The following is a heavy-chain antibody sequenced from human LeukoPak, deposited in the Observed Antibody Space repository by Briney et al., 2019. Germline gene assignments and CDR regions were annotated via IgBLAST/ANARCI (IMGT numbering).Heavy chain of an antibody. Sequence: SETLSLTCTVSGGPISSYYWSWIRQPAGKGLEWIGRIYTTGSTNYNPSLKSRVTMSVDTSKNQFSLKLSSVTDADTAVYYCARVTGTTLYYYMDVWGKGTTVTVSS. CDR1: GGPISSYY. CDR3: ARVTGTTLYYYMDV. V-gene: IGHV4-4*07. CDR2: IYTTGST. D-gene: IGHD1-7*01. J-gene: IGHJ6*03.